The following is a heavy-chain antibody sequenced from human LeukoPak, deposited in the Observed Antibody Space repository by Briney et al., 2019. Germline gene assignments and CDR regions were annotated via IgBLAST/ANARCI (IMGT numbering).Heavy chain of an antibody. V-gene: IGHV3-30*04. CDR2: ISLDGSNK. Sequence: GRSLRLPCPPSGFTLRSYAMQWVRPAAGQGLEGVEVISLDGSNKYYADSAKGPFPISRDNSKNTLYLQMNSLRAEDTAVYYCARASQYYDILTGYSRVLDYWGQGTLVTVSS. CDR3: ARASQYYDILTGYSRVLDY. CDR1: GFTLRSYA. D-gene: IGHD3-9*01. J-gene: IGHJ4*02.